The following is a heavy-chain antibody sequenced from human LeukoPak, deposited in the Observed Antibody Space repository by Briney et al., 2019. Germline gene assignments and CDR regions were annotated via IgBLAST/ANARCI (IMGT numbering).Heavy chain of an antibody. CDR3: AREVKGYYDSSGSENFDY. Sequence: SQTLSLTCTVSGGSISSGNYCWRWIRQPAGKGLEWIGRIYTSGSTNYNPSLKSRVTISVDTSKNQFSLKLSSVTAADTAVYYCAREVKGYYDSSGSENFDYWGQGTLVTVSS. V-gene: IGHV4-61*02. D-gene: IGHD3-22*01. CDR1: GGSISSGNYC. CDR2: IYTSGST. J-gene: IGHJ4*02.